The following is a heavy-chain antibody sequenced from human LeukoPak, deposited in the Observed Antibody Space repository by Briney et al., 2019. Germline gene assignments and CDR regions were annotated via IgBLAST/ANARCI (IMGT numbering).Heavy chain of an antibody. CDR3: ARVKVDTAMAVYFDY. J-gene: IGHJ4*02. CDR1: GFTVSSNY. CDR2: IYSGGST. Sequence: GESLRLSCAASGFTVSSNYMSWVRQAPGKGLEWVSVIYSGGSTYYADSVKGRFTISRDNSKNTLYLQMNSLRAEDTAVYYCARVKVDTAMAVYFDYWGQGTLVTVSS. D-gene: IGHD5-18*01. V-gene: IGHV3-66*02.